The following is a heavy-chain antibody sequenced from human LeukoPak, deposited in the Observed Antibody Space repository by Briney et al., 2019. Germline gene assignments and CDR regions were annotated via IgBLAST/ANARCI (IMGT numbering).Heavy chain of an antibody. CDR2: INGDGSST. V-gene: IGHV3-74*03. Sequence: GGSLRLSCAASGFAFNKYWVHWVRQVPGKGLVWVSCINGDGSSTMYADSVKGRFTISRDNAKNTLYLQMNSLRAEDTAVYYCAKTDSTIPNLLDVWGQGTTVTVSS. J-gene: IGHJ6*02. CDR3: AKTDSTIPNLLDV. D-gene: IGHD2-15*01. CDR1: GFAFNKYW.